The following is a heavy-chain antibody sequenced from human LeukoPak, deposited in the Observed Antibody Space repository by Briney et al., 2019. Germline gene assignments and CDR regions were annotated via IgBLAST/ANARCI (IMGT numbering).Heavy chain of an antibody. CDR3: AREDRYCGGDCSS. J-gene: IGHJ5*02. CDR2: IYHSGST. D-gene: IGHD2-21*01. V-gene: IGHV4-4*02. Sequence: VTLSLTCGVWVGFSRLRNWLSWARQPPGDGLEWIGEIYHSGSTNYNPSLKSRVTISVDKSKNQFSLKLSSVTAADTAVYYCAREDRYCGGDCSSWGQGTLVTVSS. CDR1: VGFSRLRNW.